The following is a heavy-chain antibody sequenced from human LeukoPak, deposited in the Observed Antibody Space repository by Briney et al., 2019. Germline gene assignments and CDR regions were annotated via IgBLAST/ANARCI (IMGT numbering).Heavy chain of an antibody. V-gene: IGHV4-4*07. CDR2: IHTSGST. J-gene: IGHJ3*02. Sequence: SETLSPTCSVSGGSISSYYWSCIRQPAGKGLEWIGRIHTSGSTNYSPSLKSRVTMSVDTSKNQFSLKVSSVTAADTAVYYCATTERGYGAFDIWGQGTMVTVSS. CDR1: GGSISSYY. D-gene: IGHD5-18*01. CDR3: ATTERGYGAFDI.